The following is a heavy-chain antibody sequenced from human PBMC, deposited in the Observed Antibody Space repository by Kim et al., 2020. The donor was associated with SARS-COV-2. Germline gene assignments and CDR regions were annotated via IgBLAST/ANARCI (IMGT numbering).Heavy chain of an antibody. Sequence: GGSLRLSCSASGFTFSSYAMHWVRQAPGKGLEYVSAISSNGGSTYYADSVKGRFTISRDNSKNTLYLQMSSLRAEDTAVYYCGPWAVRGVHPLLLDYWGQGTLVTVSS. CDR1: GFTFSSYA. J-gene: IGHJ4*02. V-gene: IGHV3-64D*09. D-gene: IGHD3-10*01. CDR3: GPWAVRGVHPLLLDY. CDR2: ISSNGGST.